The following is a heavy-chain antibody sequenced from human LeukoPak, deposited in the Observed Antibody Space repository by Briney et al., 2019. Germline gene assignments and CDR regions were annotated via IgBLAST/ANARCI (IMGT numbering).Heavy chain of an antibody. CDR3: AKDPGPHYCRGGSCYSEY. Sequence: GGSLRLSCAASGFTFSSYAMSWVRQAPGKGLEWVSAISGSGGSTYYADSVKGRFTISRDNSKNTLYLQMNSLRAEDTAVYYCAKDPGPHYCRGGSCYSEYWGQGTLVTVSS. CDR1: GFTFSSYA. CDR2: ISGSGGST. V-gene: IGHV3-23*01. J-gene: IGHJ4*02. D-gene: IGHD2-15*01.